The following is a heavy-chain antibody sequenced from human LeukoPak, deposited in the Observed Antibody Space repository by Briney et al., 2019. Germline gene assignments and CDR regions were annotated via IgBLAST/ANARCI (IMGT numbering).Heavy chain of an antibody. V-gene: IGHV3-23*01. CDR2: ITDSGGST. Sequence: PGGFLRLSCAASGFTFSNYAMSWVRQAPGKGLEWVSGITDSGGSTFYADSVKGRFTISRDNSKNTLYLQMNSLRAEDTAVYYCPLWFRESYWGQGTLVTVSS. CDR1: GFTFSNYA. CDR3: PLWFRESY. D-gene: IGHD3-10*01. J-gene: IGHJ4*02.